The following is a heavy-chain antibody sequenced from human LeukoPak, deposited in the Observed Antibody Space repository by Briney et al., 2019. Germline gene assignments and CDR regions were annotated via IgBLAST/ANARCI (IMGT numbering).Heavy chain of an antibody. CDR1: GYTFTGYY. V-gene: IGHV1-2*02. Sequence: GASVKVSCKASGYTFTGYYMHWVRQAPGQGLEWMGWINPNSGGTNYAQKFQGRVTMTRDTSTSTVYMELSSLRSEDTAVYYCARESDWLDYWGQGTLVTVSS. CDR3: ARESDWLDY. D-gene: IGHD3-9*01. J-gene: IGHJ4*02. CDR2: INPNSGGT.